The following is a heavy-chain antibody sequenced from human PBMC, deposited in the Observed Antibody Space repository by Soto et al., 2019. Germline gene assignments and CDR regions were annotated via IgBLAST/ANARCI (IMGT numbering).Heavy chain of an antibody. CDR3: ARVPCNYYGSGSVVNHYYYGMDV. CDR1: GGSISSGDYY. Sequence: SETLSLTCTVSGGSISSGDYYWSWIRQPPGKGLEWIGYIYYSGSTYYNPSLKSRVTISVDTSKNQFSLKLSSVTAADTAVYYCARVPCNYYGSGSVVNHYYYGMDVWGQGTTVTVSS. J-gene: IGHJ6*02. V-gene: IGHV4-30-4*01. CDR2: IYYSGST. D-gene: IGHD3-10*01.